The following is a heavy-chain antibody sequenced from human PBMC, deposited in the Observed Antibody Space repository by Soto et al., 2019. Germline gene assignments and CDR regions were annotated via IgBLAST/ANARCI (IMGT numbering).Heavy chain of an antibody. Sequence: AETLKISCKGSGYSFTIYWVGWVRQMPGKGPEWMGIIYPGDSDTRYSPSFQGQVTISADKSISTAYLQWSSLKASDTAMYYCATSYSNPALRYYYYYGMDVWGQGTTVTVSS. V-gene: IGHV5-51*01. J-gene: IGHJ6*02. CDR2: IYPGDSDT. CDR3: ATSYSNPALRYYYYYGMDV. CDR1: GYSFTIYW. D-gene: IGHD4-4*01.